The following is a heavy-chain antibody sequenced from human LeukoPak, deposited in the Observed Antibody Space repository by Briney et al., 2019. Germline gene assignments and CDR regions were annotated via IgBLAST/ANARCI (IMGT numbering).Heavy chain of an antibody. CDR2: ISAYNGNT. V-gene: IGHV1-18*01. CDR1: GYTFTSYA. Sequence: EASVKVSCKASGYTFTSYAISWVRQAPGQGLEWMGWISAYNGNTNYAQKLQGRVTMTTDTSTSTAYMELRSLRSDDTAVYYCARDLPISVATISFNYYYYGMDVWGQGTTVTVSS. J-gene: IGHJ6*02. CDR3: ARDLPISVATISFNYYYYGMDV. D-gene: IGHD5-12*01.